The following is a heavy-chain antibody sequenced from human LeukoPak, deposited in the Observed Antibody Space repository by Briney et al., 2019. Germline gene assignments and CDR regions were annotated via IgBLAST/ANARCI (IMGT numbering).Heavy chain of an antibody. V-gene: IGHV1-18*01. J-gene: IGHJ4*02. CDR3: ARDYQAKKWELLSRRFLSPPEDY. Sequence: ASVKVSCKASGYTFTSYGISWVRQAPGQGLEWMGWISAYNGNTNYAQKLQGRVTMTTDTSTSTAYMELRSLRSDDTAVYYCARDYQAKKWELLSRRFLSPPEDYWGQGTLVTVSS. CDR1: GYTFTSYG. D-gene: IGHD1-26*01. CDR2: ISAYNGNT.